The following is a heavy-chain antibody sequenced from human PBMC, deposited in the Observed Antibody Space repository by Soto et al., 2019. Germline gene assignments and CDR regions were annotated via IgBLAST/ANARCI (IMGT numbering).Heavy chain of an antibody. Sequence: QVQLVESGGGVVQTGRSLRLSCAASGFTFSNFGMHWVRQAPGKGPEWVAVIWYDGSIQYYADSVKGRFTISRDNSKNTLYLQMNSLRAEDTAVYYCARDDYGDYSNWFDPWGRGTLVTVSS. D-gene: IGHD4-17*01. J-gene: IGHJ5*02. V-gene: IGHV3-33*01. CDR2: IWYDGSIQ. CDR3: ARDDYGDYSNWFDP. CDR1: GFTFSNFG.